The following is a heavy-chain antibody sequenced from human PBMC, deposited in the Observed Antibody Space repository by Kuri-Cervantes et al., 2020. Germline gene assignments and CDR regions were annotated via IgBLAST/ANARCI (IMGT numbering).Heavy chain of an antibody. CDR2: IGSSSTYI. D-gene: IGHD3-16*01. J-gene: IGHJ4*02. V-gene: IGHV3-11*03. Sequence: LSLTCAASGFTFSDYYMSWVRQAPGKGLEWVSSIGSSSTYIYYADSVKGRFTISRDNSKNTLYLQMNSLRADDTAIYYCVKGAWGDYWGQGTLVTVSS. CDR3: VKGAWGDY. CDR1: GFTFSDYY.